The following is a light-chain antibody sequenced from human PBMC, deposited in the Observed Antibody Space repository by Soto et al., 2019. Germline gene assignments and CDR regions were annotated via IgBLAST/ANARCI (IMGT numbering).Light chain of an antibody. CDR1: SSDFGGYNY. Sequence: QSVLTQPASVSGFPGQSSTISCTGTSSDFGGYNYVSWYQQHPGKAPKLMIYDVSNRPSGVSNRFSGSKSGNTASLTISGLQAEDEADYYCSSYTSSSTPYVFGTGTKVTVL. CDR3: SSYTSSSTPYV. J-gene: IGLJ1*01. CDR2: DVS. V-gene: IGLV2-14*01.